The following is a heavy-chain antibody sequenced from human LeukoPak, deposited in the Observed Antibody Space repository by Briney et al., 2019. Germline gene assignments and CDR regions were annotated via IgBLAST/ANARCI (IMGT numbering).Heavy chain of an antibody. CDR1: EFTFSDYS. CDR3: AKGTGAGSYWVDY. J-gene: IGHJ4*02. V-gene: IGHV3-21*01. CDR2: ISTSSSYI. Sequence: GGSLRLSCAASEFTFSDYSMNWVRQAPGKGLEWVASISTSSSYIYYADSVKGRFTISRDNAKNSVYLQMNSLRGEDTALHYCAKGTGAGSYWVDYWGQGTLVTVSS. D-gene: IGHD3-10*01.